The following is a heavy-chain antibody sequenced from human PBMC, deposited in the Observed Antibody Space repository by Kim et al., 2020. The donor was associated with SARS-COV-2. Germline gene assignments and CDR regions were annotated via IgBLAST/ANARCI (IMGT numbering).Heavy chain of an antibody. V-gene: IGHV1-3*01. J-gene: IGHJ6*02. CDR3: VRRGLGYGMDV. CDR1: GYTFATYA. CDR2: INAGNGDT. Sequence: ASVKVSCKPSGYTFATYAIHWVRQAPGQRLEFMGWINAGNGDTGSSQKFQGRVTLSRDSSARTVYVELSSLGSEDTAVYYCVRRGLGYGMDVWGQGTTVTVS. D-gene: IGHD6-19*01.